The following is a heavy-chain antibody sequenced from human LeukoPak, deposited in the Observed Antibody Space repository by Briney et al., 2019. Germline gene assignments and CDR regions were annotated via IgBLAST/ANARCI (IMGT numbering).Heavy chain of an antibody. J-gene: IGHJ6*03. Sequence: PSETLSLTCAVYGGSFSGYYWSWIRQPPGKGLEWIGEINHSGSTNYNPSLKSRVTISVDTSKSQFSLKLSSVTAADTAVYYCARGPRDDFWSGYYRYYYYYYMDVWGKGTTVTVSS. V-gene: IGHV4-34*01. CDR3: ARGPRDDFWSGYYRYYYYYYMDV. D-gene: IGHD3-3*01. CDR2: INHSGST. CDR1: GGSFSGYY.